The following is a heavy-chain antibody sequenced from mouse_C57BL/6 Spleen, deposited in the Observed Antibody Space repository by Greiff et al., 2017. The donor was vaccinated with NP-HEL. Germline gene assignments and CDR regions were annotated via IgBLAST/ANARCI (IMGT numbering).Heavy chain of an antibody. J-gene: IGHJ1*03. Sequence: VQLKQSGPGMVKPSQSLSLTCTVTGYSITSGYDWHWIRHFPGNKLEWMGYISYSGSTNYNPSLKSRISITHDTTKNHFFLKVNSVTTEDTATYYCARRLTGFYWYFDVWGTGTTVTVSS. CDR1: GYSITSGYD. V-gene: IGHV3-1*01. CDR3: ARRLTGFYWYFDV. CDR2: ISYSGST. D-gene: IGHD4-1*01.